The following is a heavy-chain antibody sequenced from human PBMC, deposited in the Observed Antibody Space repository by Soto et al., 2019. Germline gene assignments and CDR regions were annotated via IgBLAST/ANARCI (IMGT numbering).Heavy chain of an antibody. D-gene: IGHD3-10*01. J-gene: IGHJ4*02. V-gene: IGHV3-11*04. Sequence: GGSLRLSCAASGFTFTDYYMSWIRQAPGKGLEWVSYISSSGSTIYYADTVKGRFTISRDNAKNSLYLQMNSLRAEDTAVYYCARATGADKEDYWGQGTLVTVSS. CDR3: ARATGADKEDY. CDR2: ISSSGSTI. CDR1: GFTFTDYY.